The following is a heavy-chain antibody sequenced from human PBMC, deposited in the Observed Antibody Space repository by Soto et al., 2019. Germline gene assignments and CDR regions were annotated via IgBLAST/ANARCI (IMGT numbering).Heavy chain of an antibody. CDR2: INPNSGGT. V-gene: IGHV1-2*02. CDR1: GYTFTGYY. J-gene: IGHJ6*02. CDR3: ARGLYCSGGSCYYMGNYYYGMDV. D-gene: IGHD2-15*01. Sequence: ASVKVSCKASGYTFTGYYMHWVRQAPGQGLEWMGWINPNSGGTNYAQKFQGRVTMTRDTSISTAYTELSSLRSEDTAVYYCARGLYCSGGSCYYMGNYYYGMDVWGQGTTVTVSS.